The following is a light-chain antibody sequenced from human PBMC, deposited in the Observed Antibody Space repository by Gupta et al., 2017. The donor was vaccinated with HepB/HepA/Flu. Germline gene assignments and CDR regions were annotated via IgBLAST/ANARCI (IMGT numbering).Light chain of an antibody. V-gene: IGKV3-11*01. CDR2: DAS. Sequence: EIVLTHPPATLSWSLGERATLSCMASQSVSIYLDWYQQNPGQAPRLLIYDASNRATGIPARFSGSGSGTEFTLTISRLEPEDFAVYYCLQGANWPRTFGQGTKVEIK. CDR3: LQGANWPRT. J-gene: IGKJ1*01. CDR1: QSVSIY.